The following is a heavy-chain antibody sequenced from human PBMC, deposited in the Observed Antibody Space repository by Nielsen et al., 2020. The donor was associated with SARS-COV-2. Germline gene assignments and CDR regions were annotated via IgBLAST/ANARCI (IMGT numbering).Heavy chain of an antibody. CDR2: VSASGGST. Sequence: GGSLRLSCAASGFTFNIYAMAWVRRAPGRGLQWVTGVSASGGSTYYTDSVKGRFRISRDNSKNTLFLQMHSLRVEDTAVYYCAKDGVVRGDALDLWGQVTMVTVSS. D-gene: IGHD3-10*01. CDR1: GFTFNIYA. V-gene: IGHV3-23*01. CDR3: AKDGVVRGDALDL. J-gene: IGHJ3*01.